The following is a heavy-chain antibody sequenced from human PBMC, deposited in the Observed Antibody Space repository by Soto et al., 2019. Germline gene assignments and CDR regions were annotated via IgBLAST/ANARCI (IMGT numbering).Heavy chain of an antibody. CDR2: ISGSGGST. D-gene: IGHD2-2*01. J-gene: IGHJ6*02. CDR3: AKASLARPAYYYYGMDV. V-gene: IGHV3-23*01. CDR1: GFTFNSYA. Sequence: PGGSLRLSCAASGFTFNSYAMSWVRQDPGKGLEWVSAISGSGGSTYYADSVKGRFTISRDNSKNTLYLQMNSLRAEDTAVYYCAKASLARPAYYYYGMDVWGQGTTVTVSS.